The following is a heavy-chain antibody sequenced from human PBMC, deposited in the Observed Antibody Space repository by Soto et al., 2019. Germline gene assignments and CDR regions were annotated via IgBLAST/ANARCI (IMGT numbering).Heavy chain of an antibody. Sequence: SETLSLTCTVSGGSISSYYWSWIRQPPGKGLEWIGYIYYSGSTNYNPSLKSRVTISVYTSKNQFSLKLSSVTAADTAVYYCARNKRTTMVRGVKSWHYYYMDVWGKGTTVTVSS. J-gene: IGHJ6*03. V-gene: IGHV4-59*08. CDR1: GGSISSYY. CDR2: IYYSGST. CDR3: ARNKRTTMVRGVKSWHYYYMDV. D-gene: IGHD3-10*01.